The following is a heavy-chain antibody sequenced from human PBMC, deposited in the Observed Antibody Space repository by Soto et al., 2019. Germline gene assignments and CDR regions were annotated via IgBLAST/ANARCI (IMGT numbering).Heavy chain of an antibody. V-gene: IGHV3-33*01. D-gene: IGHD3-10*01. Sequence: QVHLVESGGGVVQPGRSLRLSCDASGFTFSIYAMHWVRQAPGRGLEWVAVIWYDGSEKYYGDSVKGRFTISRDNSRNTVSLEMNSLRPEDTAVYYCVRDCYHGSGSYCQDALDMWGQGTRVTISS. CDR3: VRDCYHGSGSYCQDALDM. CDR1: GFTFSIYA. J-gene: IGHJ3*02. CDR2: IWYDGSEK.